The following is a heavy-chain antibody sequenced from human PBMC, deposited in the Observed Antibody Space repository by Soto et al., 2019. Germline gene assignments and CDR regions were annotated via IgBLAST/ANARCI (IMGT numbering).Heavy chain of an antibody. Sequence: PGGSLRLSCAASGFTFSSYGMHWVRQAPGKGLEWVAVIWYDGSNKYYADSVKGRFTISRDNSKNTLYLQMNSLRAEDTAVYYCARVNYDSSGYYRTGAFDIWGQGTMVTVPS. J-gene: IGHJ3*02. CDR3: ARVNYDSSGYYRTGAFDI. CDR2: IWYDGSNK. D-gene: IGHD3-22*01. V-gene: IGHV3-33*01. CDR1: GFTFSSYG.